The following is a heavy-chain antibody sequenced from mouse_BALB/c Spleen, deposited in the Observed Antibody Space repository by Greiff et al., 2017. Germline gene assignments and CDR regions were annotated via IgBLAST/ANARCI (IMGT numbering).Heavy chain of an antibody. V-gene: IGHV5-17*02. J-gene: IGHJ4*01. CDR3: ARWNYGYDYAMDY. D-gene: IGHD1-2*01. CDR2: ISSGSSTI. CDR1: GFTFSSFG. Sequence: EVKLMESGGGLVQPGGSRKLSCAASGFTFSSFGMHWVRQAPEKGLEWVAYISSGSSTIYYADTVKGRFTISRDNPKNTLFLQMTSLRSEDTAMYYCARWNYGYDYAMDYWGQGTSVTVSS.